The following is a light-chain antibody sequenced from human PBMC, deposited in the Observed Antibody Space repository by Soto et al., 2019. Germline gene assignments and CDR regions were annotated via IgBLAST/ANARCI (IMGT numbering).Light chain of an antibody. CDR1: TSNILRNY. CDR2: MND. Sequence: QSVLTQPPSASGNPGQRLTISCSGSTSNILRNYVYWYRQLPGTAPRLLISMNDQRPSGVPGRFSGSKSGTSASLASSGLRFGDEADYYCASWDESLSGYVFGTGTKLTVL. J-gene: IGLJ1*01. CDR3: ASWDESLSGYV. V-gene: IGLV1-47*01.